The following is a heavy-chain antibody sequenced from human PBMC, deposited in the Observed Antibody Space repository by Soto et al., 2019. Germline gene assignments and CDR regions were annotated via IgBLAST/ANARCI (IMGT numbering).Heavy chain of an antibody. CDR2: VSAYNGNT. Sequence: ASVKVSCKAAGYTFTSHGISWVRQAPGQGLEWMGWVSAYNGNTHYARNVQGRVTMTTDRSTTTAYMELRSLRSDDTAVYYCARAGGTQLFDYWGQGTLVTVSS. CDR1: GYTFTSHG. V-gene: IGHV1-18*04. D-gene: IGHD1-1*01. J-gene: IGHJ4*02. CDR3: ARAGGTQLFDY.